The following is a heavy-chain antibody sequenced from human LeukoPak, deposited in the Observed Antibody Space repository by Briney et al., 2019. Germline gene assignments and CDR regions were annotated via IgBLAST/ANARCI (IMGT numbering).Heavy chain of an antibody. CDR3: ARGFGITIFGVVIPLYYMDV. V-gene: IGHV4-34*01. D-gene: IGHD3-3*01. J-gene: IGHJ6*03. CDR2: INHSGST. Sequence: SETLSLTCAVYGGSFSGYYWSWIRQPPGKGLEWIGEINHSGSTNYNPSLKSRVTISVDTSKNQFSLKLSSVTAADTAVYYCARGFGITIFGVVIPLYYMDVWGKGTTVTVSS. CDR1: GGSFSGYY.